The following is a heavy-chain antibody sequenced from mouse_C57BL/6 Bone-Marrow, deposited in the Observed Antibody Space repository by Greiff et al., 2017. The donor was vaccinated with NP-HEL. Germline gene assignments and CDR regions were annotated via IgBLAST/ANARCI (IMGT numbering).Heavy chain of an antibody. J-gene: IGHJ3*01. CDR3: AREALFAY. V-gene: IGHV3-6*01. CDR1: GYSITSGYY. Sequence: DVQLQESGPGLVKPSQSLSLTCSVTGYSITSGYYWNWIRQFPGNKLEWMGYISYDGSNNYNPSLKNRISITRDTSKNQFFLKLNSVTTEDTATYYCAREALFAYWGQGTLVTVSA. CDR2: ISYDGSN.